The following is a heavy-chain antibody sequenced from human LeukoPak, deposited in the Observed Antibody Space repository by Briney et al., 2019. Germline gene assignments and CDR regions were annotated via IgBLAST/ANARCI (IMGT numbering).Heavy chain of an antibody. J-gene: IGHJ4*02. CDR2: IYYSGST. Sequence: SETLSLTCTVSGGSLSSYYWSWIRQPPGKGLEWIGYIYYSGSTNYNPSLKSRVIISVDTSKNQFSLKLSSVTAADTAVYYCASGGSGPLHYWGQGTLVTVSS. D-gene: IGHD2-15*01. CDR3: ASGGSGPLHY. V-gene: IGHV4-59*01. CDR1: GGSLSSYY.